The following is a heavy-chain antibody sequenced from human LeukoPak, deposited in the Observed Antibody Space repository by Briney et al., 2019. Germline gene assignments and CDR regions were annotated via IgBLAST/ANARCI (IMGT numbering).Heavy chain of an antibody. V-gene: IGHV3-23*01. J-gene: IGHJ3*02. CDR3: AKGIRGWRLDAFDI. CDR2: ISGSGGST. Sequence: GGSLRLSCAASGFTFSDYTMNWVRQAPGKGLEWVSAISGSGGSTYYADSVKGRFTISRDNSKNTLYLQMNSLRAEDTAVYYCAKGIRGWRLDAFDIWGQGTMVTVSS. CDR1: GFTFSDYT. D-gene: IGHD4-23*01.